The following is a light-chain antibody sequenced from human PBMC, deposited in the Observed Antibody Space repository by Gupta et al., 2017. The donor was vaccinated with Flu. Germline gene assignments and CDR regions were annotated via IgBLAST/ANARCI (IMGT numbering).Light chain of an antibody. CDR3: LQSNNWPSLT. J-gene: IGKJ4*01. Sequence: EIVMTQSPATLSVSPGESATLSCRASQSVSSNLAWYQQTPGQAPRLLIYGAFTRATGIPARFSGSGSGTEFTLTISSLQSEDFAVYYCLQSNNWPSLTFGGGTKVEIK. CDR2: GAF. CDR1: QSVSSN. V-gene: IGKV3-15*01.